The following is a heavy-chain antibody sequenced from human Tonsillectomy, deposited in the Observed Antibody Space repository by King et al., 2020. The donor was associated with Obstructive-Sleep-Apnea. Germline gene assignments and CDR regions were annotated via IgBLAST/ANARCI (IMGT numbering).Heavy chain of an antibody. V-gene: IGHV3-72*01. Sequence: VQLVESGGGLVQPGGALRLSCATSGFTFSDHYMDWVRQTPGKGLEWVGRTRNKVNSYTTEYAASVQGRFTISRDDSKNSLYLQMNGLKTEDTAVYYCTREPWLVGWYCDLWGRGTLAT. CDR1: GFTFSDHY. J-gene: IGHJ2*01. D-gene: IGHD6-19*01. CDR2: TRNKVNSYTT. CDR3: TREPWLVGWYCDL.